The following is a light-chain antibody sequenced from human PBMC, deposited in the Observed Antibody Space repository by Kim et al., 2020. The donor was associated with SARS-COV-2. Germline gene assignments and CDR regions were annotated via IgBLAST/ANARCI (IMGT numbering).Light chain of an antibody. J-gene: IGKJ1*01. CDR2: WAS. Sequence: DIVMTQSPDSLAVSLGERATINCKTSQSVLYISRNKNYLTWYQQKPGHPPKLLIYWASTRESGVPDRFSGSGSVTDFTLTINSLQAEDVAVYYCQQYFTTPWTFGQGTKVDIK. V-gene: IGKV4-1*01. CDR3: QQYFTTPWT. CDR1: QSVLYISRNKNY.